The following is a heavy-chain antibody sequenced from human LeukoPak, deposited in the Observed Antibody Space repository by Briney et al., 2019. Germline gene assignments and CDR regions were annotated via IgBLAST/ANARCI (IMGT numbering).Heavy chain of an antibody. D-gene: IGHD4-17*01. Sequence: ASVKVSCKASGYNFMNYGVTWVRQAPGHGLEWMGWVSSHNNYTNYAQIFQGRVTMTTDTSTSTAYMELRSLRSDDTAVYFCARELYGDFLPGENWGQGTLVTVSS. V-gene: IGHV1-18*01. CDR1: GYNFMNYG. J-gene: IGHJ4*02. CDR3: ARELYGDFLPGEN. CDR2: VSSHNNYT.